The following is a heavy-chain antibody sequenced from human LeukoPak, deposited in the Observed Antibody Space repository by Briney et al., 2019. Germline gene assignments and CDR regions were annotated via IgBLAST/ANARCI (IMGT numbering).Heavy chain of an antibody. V-gene: IGHV1-69*01. J-gene: IGHJ4*02. CDR3: AKAPLGHDSSGYYCDY. Sequence: SVKVSCKASGGTFSSYAISWVRQAPGQGLEWMGGFIPIFGTANYAQKFQGRVTITADESTSTAYMELSSLRSEDTAVYYCAKAPLGHDSSGYYCDYWGQGTLVTVSS. D-gene: IGHD3-22*01. CDR2: FIPIFGTA. CDR1: GGTFSSYA.